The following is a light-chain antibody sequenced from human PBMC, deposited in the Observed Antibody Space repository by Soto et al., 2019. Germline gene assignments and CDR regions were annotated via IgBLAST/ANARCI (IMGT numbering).Light chain of an antibody. CDR2: AAS. CDR1: HDLGDY. CDR3: QQCYSTPRT. Sequence: DLQMTQSPSSLSASVGDRVTITCQASHDLGDYLDWYQHQPGKAPKLLIYAASSMQSGIPARFSGSGSGTDFTLTISSLQPEDFAIYYCQQCYSTPRTFGQGTKVDIK. V-gene: IGKV1-39*01. J-gene: IGKJ1*01.